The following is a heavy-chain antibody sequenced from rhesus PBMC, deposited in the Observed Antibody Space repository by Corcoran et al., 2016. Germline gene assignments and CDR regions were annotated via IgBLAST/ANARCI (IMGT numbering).Heavy chain of an antibody. Sequence: QVQLQESGPGVVNPSETLSLTCAVSVGSISDSYRWSWIRQPPGEVLEWIGYIYGSSTSTNYNPSRKSRVTISKDTSNNQFSVKLSSVTAADTAVYYCARSIAAAVFDYWGQGVLVTVSS. CDR1: VGSISDSYR. CDR2: IYGSSTST. J-gene: IGHJ4*01. D-gene: IGHD6-25*01. V-gene: IGHV4S10*01. CDR3: ARSIAAAVFDY.